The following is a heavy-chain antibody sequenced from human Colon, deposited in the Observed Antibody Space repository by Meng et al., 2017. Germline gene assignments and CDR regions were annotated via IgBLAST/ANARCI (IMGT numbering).Heavy chain of an antibody. J-gene: IGHJ3*02. V-gene: IGHV3-53*01. Sequence: GESLKISCAASGFTVSSNYMAWVRQAPGKGLECISIIYTGGTTHYADSVRGRFTISRDNSKNIISLHLNNLRAEDTAVYYCAKQFSASYGDTFDIWGQGTMVTVSS. D-gene: IGHD1-26*01. CDR3: AKQFSASYGDTFDI. CDR2: IYTGGTT. CDR1: GFTVSSNY.